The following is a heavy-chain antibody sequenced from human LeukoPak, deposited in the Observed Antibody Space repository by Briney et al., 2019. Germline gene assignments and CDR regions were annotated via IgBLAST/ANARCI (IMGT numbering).Heavy chain of an antibody. V-gene: IGHV4-59*01. CDR1: GDSISSYY. D-gene: IGHD3-10*01. J-gene: IGHJ4*02. CDR3: AGDISGSWVYF. CDR2: IHYSGST. Sequence: PSETLSLTCTVSGDSISSYYWNWIRQSPGKGLEWIGYIHYSGSTNYNPSLKSRLIISLDTSKNQFSLKLSSVTAADTAVYYCAGDISGSWVYFWGQGTLVTVSS.